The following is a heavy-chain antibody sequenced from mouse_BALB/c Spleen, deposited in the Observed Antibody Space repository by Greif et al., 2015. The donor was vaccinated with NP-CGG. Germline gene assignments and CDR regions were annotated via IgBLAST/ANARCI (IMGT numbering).Heavy chain of an antibody. CDR2: ISSGGSYT. Sequence: EVMLVESGGGLVKPGGSLKLSCAASGFTFSSYAMSWVRQSPEKRLEWVAEISSGGSYTYYPDTVTGRFTISRDNAKNTLYLEMSSLRSEDTAMYYCARYGANWDSYYAMDYWGQGTSVTVSS. V-gene: IGHV5-9-4*01. J-gene: IGHJ4*01. D-gene: IGHD4-1*01. CDR1: GFTFSSYA. CDR3: ARYGANWDSYYAMDY.